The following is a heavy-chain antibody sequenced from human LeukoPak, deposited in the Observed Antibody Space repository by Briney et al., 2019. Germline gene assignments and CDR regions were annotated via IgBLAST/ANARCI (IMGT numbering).Heavy chain of an antibody. Sequence: GGSLRLSCAASGFTFSGDAMHAVPHGPREGVGWVAVISYGGGNKYYADSVKGRFTISRDNAKNALYLQMNSLRAEDTAVYYCAKDLHYGSADYWGQGTLVTVSS. CDR2: ISYGGGNK. CDR3: AKDLHYGSADY. V-gene: IGHV3-30*04. J-gene: IGHJ4*02. D-gene: IGHD3-10*01. CDR1: GFTFSGDA.